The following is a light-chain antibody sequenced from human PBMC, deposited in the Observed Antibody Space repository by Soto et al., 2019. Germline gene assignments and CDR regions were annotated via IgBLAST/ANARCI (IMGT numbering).Light chain of an antibody. Sequence: DIPLTQSPSSLSASVGDKVTITCRASQSIRSYLNWVQQKPGKAPKLLIYDASRLQTGVPSRFSGSGSGTDFSLTISSRQPEDFATYYCQQSYSTPPWTFGQGTKVEIK. CDR1: QSIRSY. V-gene: IGKV1-39*01. CDR3: QQSYSTPPWT. J-gene: IGKJ1*01. CDR2: DAS.